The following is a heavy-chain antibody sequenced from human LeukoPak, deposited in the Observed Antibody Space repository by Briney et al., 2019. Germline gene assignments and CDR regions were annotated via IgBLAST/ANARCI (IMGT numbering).Heavy chain of an antibody. CDR1: GFTVSSNY. V-gene: IGHV3-53*01. J-gene: IGHJ4*02. Sequence: PGGSLRLSCAASGFTVSSNYMSWVRQAPGRGLEWVSVLYRGGSTYYADSAKGRFTISRDNSKNTLYLQMNSLRAEDTAVYYCARDRRDGYNEKFDYWGQGTLVTVSS. CDR2: LYRGGST. D-gene: IGHD5-24*01. CDR3: ARDRRDGYNEKFDY.